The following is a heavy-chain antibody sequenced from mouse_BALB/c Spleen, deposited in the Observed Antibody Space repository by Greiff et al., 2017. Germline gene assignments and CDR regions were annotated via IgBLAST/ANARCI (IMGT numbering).Heavy chain of an antibody. CDR3: ARSPAYYAEWYVDV. CDR1: GFNIKDTY. D-gene: IGHD2-10*01. J-gene: IGHJ1*01. V-gene: IGHV14-3*02. Sequence: EVQLQQSGAELVKPGASVKLSCTASGFNIKDTYMHWVKQRPEQGLEWIGRIAPAYGNTKYDPKFQGKATITADTSSNTAYLPLSSLTSEDTAVYYCARSPAYYAEWYVDVWGAGTTVTVSS. CDR2: IAPAYGNT.